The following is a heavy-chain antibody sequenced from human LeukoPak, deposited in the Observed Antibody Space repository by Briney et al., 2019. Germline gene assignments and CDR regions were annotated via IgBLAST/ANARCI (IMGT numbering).Heavy chain of an antibody. CDR3: ARVLGDYYDSSGYFDY. CDR2: TYYRSKWYN. CDR1: GDSVSSNSAA. J-gene: IGHJ4*02. D-gene: IGHD3-22*01. V-gene: IGHV6-1*01. Sequence: SQTLSLTCAISGDSVSSNSAAWNWIRQSPSRGLEWLGRTYYRSKWYNDYAVSVKSRITINPDTSKNQFSLQLNSVTPENTAVYYCARVLGDYYDSSGYFDYWGQGTLVTVSS.